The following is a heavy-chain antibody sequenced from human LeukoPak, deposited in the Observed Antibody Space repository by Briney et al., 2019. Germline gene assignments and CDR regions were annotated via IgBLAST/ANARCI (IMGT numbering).Heavy chain of an antibody. V-gene: IGHV3-23*01. Sequence: GSLRLSCAASGFTFSSYAMSWVRQAPGKGLEWVSAISGSGGNTYYADSVKGRFTISRDNSKNTLYLQMNSLRAEDTAVYYCAKDYDFLYYYYMDVWGKGTTVTVSS. D-gene: IGHD3-3*01. CDR1: GFTFSSYA. CDR3: AKDYDFLYYYYMDV. J-gene: IGHJ6*03. CDR2: ISGSGGNT.